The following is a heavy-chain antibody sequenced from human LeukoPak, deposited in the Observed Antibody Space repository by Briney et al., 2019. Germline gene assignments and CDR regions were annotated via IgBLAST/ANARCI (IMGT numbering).Heavy chain of an antibody. D-gene: IGHD6-19*01. V-gene: IGHV3-7*03. J-gene: IGHJ4*02. CDR3: AKDYRWLDDPDC. CDR2: IQQHGSET. Sequence: PGGSLRLSCEGSGFTFSNYWMSWVRQAPGKGLEWVANIQQHGSETYYGDSVKGRFTIPRDNSKNRLYLQMDSLRADDTAVYYCAKDYRWLDDPDCWGQGTLVTVSS. CDR1: GFTFSNYW.